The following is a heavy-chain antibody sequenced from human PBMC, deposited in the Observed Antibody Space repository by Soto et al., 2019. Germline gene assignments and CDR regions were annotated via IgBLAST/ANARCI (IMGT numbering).Heavy chain of an antibody. CDR2: IYHSGST. J-gene: IGHJ4*02. D-gene: IGHD4-17*01. Sequence: QVQLQESGPGLVKPSGTLSLTCAVSGGSISSSNWWSWVRQPPGKGLEWIGEIYHSGSTNYNPSLKRRVTIPVDKSKDQFCVKLSSVTAADAAVYYCASSLEEGRYGGNSGGGDYWGQGTLVTVSS. CDR3: ASSLEEGRYGGNSGGGDY. V-gene: IGHV4-4*02. CDR1: GGSISSSNW.